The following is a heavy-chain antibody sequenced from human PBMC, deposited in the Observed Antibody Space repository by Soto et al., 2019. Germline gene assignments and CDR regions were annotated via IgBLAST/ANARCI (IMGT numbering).Heavy chain of an antibody. CDR1: GGSFIGYY. CDR2: VNHSGST. Sequence: SEPRSLTCSVYGGSFIGYYWSWIRQPPGKGLEWIGEVNHSGSTNYNPSLKSRVTISVDTSKNQFSLKLSSVTAADTAVYYCARVEWYNWNYIYGMDVWGQGNTVTVSS. V-gene: IGHV4-34*01. J-gene: IGHJ6*02. D-gene: IGHD1-20*01. CDR3: ARVEWYNWNYIYGMDV.